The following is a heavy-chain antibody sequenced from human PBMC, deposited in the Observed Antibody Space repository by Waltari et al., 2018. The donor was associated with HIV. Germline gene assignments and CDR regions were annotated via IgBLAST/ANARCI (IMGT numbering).Heavy chain of an antibody. V-gene: IGHV4-61*02. Sequence: QVQLQESGPGLVTPSQTLSLTCTVSGGSISRGSYYWSWIRQPAGKGLEWIGRIYTSGSTNYNPSLKSRVTISVDTSKNQFSLKLSSVTAADTAVYYCARDVIFGVVRGAFDIWGQGTMVTVSS. CDR3: ARDVIFGVVRGAFDI. CDR2: IYTSGST. J-gene: IGHJ3*02. CDR1: GGSISRGSYY. D-gene: IGHD3-3*01.